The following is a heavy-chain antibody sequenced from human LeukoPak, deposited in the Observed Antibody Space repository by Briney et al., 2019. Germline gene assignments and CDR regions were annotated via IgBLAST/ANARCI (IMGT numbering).Heavy chain of an antibody. CDR1: GFSFSDAW. CDR2: VKRKTDGGTI. V-gene: IGHV3-15*01. D-gene: IGHD6-19*01. CDR3: TTDAATIAVAGTGPY. J-gene: IGHJ4*02. Sequence: GGSLRLSCAASGFSFSDAWMTWVRQAPGKGLEWVGRVKRKTDGGTIDYAAPVKGRFTISRDDSTNTLYLQMNSLKTEDTAVYYCTTDAATIAVAGTGPYWGQGTLVTVSS.